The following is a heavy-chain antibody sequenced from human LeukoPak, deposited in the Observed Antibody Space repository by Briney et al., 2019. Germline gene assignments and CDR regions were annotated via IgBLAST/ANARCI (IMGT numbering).Heavy chain of an antibody. CDR1: SGSINTYD. J-gene: IGHJ4*02. CDR3: ASGPWELDY. CDR2: TDDSGTT. D-gene: IGHD1-26*01. V-gene: IGHV4-4*09. Sequence: SETLSLTCTVSSGSINTYDWAWIRQSPGKGLEWIGYTDDSGTTYYNPSLKSRVTISVDNSKKQMSLKVNAVTAADTAVYYCASGPWELDYWGQGTLVTVSS.